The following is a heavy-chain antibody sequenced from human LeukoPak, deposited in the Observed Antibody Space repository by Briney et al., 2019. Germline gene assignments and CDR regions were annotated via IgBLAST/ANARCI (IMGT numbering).Heavy chain of an antibody. D-gene: IGHD1-7*01. CDR3: ARGRGRLELPPSVFGAFDM. CDR2: IIPIFGIT. V-gene: IGHV1-69*04. J-gene: IGHJ3*02. Sequence: GASVKVSCKASGGTFSSYAISWVRQAPGQGLEWMGRIIPIFGITNYAQKFQGRVTITADKSTSTAYMELSSLRSEDTAVYYCARGRGRLELPPSVFGAFDMWGQGTMVTVSS. CDR1: GGTFSSYA.